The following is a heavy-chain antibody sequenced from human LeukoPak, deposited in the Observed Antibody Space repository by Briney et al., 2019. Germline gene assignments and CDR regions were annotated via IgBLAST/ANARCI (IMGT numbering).Heavy chain of an antibody. CDR3: ATEDYGDYFDACDI. CDR1: GFTSSSYS. Sequence: PGGSLRLSCAASGFTSSSYSMNWVRQAPRKGLEWVSSISSSSSYIYYADSVKGRFTISRDNAKNSLYLQMNSLRAEDTAVYYCATEDYGDYFDACDIWGQGTMVTVSS. J-gene: IGHJ3*02. CDR2: ISSSSSYI. V-gene: IGHV3-21*01. D-gene: IGHD4-17*01.